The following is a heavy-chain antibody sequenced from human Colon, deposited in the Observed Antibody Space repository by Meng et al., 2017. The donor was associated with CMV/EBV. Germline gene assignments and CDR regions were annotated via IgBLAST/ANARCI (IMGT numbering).Heavy chain of an antibody. Sequence: SGITAIWHWIRQSPSGGVKWLGRTYYMTKRYNDYAISVQSRITVNPDTSKNHFSLQLNSVTPEDTAVYFCVRAASYSNRGSRGYFDYWGQGTLVTVSS. CDR3: VRAASYSNRGSRGYFDY. D-gene: IGHD2/OR15-2a*01. CDR2: TYYMTKRYN. CDR1: SGITAI. J-gene: IGHJ4*02. V-gene: IGHV6-1*01.